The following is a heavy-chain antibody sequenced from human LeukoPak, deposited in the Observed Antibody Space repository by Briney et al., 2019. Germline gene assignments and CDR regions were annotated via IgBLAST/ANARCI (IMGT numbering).Heavy chain of an antibody. Sequence: GGSLRLSCAASGFTFSSYSMNWVRQAPGRGLEWVSSISSSSSYIYYADSVKGRFTISRDNSKNTLYLQMNSLRAEDTAVYYCAKDSGRNYYGSGPSAFDYWGQGTLVTVSS. V-gene: IGHV3-21*01. J-gene: IGHJ4*02. CDR1: GFTFSSYS. CDR3: AKDSGRNYYGSGPSAFDY. CDR2: ISSSSSYI. D-gene: IGHD3-10*01.